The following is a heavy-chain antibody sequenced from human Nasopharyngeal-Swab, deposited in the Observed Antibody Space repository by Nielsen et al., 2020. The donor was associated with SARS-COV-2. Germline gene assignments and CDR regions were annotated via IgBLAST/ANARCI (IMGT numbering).Heavy chain of an antibody. J-gene: IGHJ4*02. CDR3: AGAPKQVWSRDYFDT. Sequence: GGSLRLSCAASGFTFSSYWMHWVRLAPGKGPEWVSSISSSSSYTYYADSVKGRFTISRDNAKNSLYLQMNSLRAEDTAVYYCAGAPKQVWSRDYFDTWGQGMLVTVSS. V-gene: IGHV3-21*01. D-gene: IGHD5-18*01. CDR2: ISSSSSYT. CDR1: GFTFSSYW.